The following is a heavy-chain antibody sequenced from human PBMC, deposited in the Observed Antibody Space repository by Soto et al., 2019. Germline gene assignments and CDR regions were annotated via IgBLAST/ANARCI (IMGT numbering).Heavy chain of an antibody. J-gene: IGHJ6*02. CDR1: GFTFTDYE. D-gene: IGHD2-2*01. Sequence: GGSLRLSFVASGFTFTDYEMNWVRQAPGKGLEWVSYIISSGRTIYYADSVKGRFTISRDNTRNSLYLQMNSLRVEDTAGYYCERDLTGYAMDVWGQGTTVTVSS. V-gene: IGHV3-48*03. CDR2: IISSGRTI. CDR3: ERDLTGYAMDV.